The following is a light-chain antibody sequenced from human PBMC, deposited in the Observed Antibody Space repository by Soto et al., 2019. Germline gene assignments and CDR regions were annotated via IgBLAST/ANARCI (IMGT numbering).Light chain of an antibody. J-gene: IGKJ4*01. V-gene: IGKV3-15*01. CDR1: QSVTTS. CDR3: QQYDQWPVT. Sequence: EIVMTQSPASLSVSPGERVTLSCRASQSVTTSLAWYQHKPGQAPRLLISGASSGATGIPARFSGSGSGTEFTLTINSLQSEDYAVYYCQQYDQWPVTFGGGTKVEIK. CDR2: GAS.